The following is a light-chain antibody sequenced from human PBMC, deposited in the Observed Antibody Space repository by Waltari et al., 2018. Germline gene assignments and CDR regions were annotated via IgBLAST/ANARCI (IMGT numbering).Light chain of an antibody. CDR2: DVS. J-gene: IGLJ1*01. Sequence: QSALSQPASVSGSPGQSITISCTRPSSDLVGYSSVSWYQQHPGKAPKLMIYDVSHRPSGVSNRFSGSKSGNTASLTISGLQPEDEADYYCSSYTSIIPPFLFGTGTKVTVL. CDR3: SSYTSIIPPFL. V-gene: IGLV2-14*01. CDR1: SSDLVGYSS.